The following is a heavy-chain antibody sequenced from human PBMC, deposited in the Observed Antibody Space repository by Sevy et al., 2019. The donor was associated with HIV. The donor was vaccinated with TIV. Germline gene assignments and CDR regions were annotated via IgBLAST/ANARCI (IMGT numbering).Heavy chain of an antibody. Sequence: SETLSLTCTVSGGSISSGDYYWSWIRQPPGKGLEWIGYIYYSGSTYYNPALKSRVTISVDTSKNQFSLKLSSVTAAEKAVYYCARDWGGAFDIWGQGTMVTVSS. J-gene: IGHJ3*02. V-gene: IGHV4-30-4*01. CDR3: ARDWGGAFDI. CDR1: GGSISSGDYY. CDR2: IYYSGST. D-gene: IGHD3-16*01.